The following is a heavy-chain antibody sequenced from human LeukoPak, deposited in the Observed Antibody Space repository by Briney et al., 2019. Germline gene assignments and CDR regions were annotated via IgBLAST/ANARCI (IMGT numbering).Heavy chain of an antibody. D-gene: IGHD2-21*02. CDR2: TNHSGST. J-gene: IGHJ4*02. Sequence: SETLSLTCSVYGGSFSGYYWSWIRQPPGKGREWIGETNHSGSTNYNPSLKSRVTISVATYKKQFSLKLSYVTVEDRAVYYCERVFLLNRLYYFDYWGQGTLVTVSS. CDR1: GGSFSGYY. CDR3: ERVFLLNRLYYFDY. V-gene: IGHV4-34*01.